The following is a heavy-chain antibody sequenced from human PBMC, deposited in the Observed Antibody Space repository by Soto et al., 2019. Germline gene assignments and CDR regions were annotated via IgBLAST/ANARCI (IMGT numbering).Heavy chain of an antibody. D-gene: IGHD7-27*01. CDR2: IYYSGST. J-gene: IGHJ3*02. Sequence: SGTLSLTCTVSGGSISSGGYYWSWIRQHPGKGLEWIGYIYYSGSTYYNPSLKSRVTISVDTSKNQFSLKLSSVTAADTAVYYCARDTGGSGYAFDIWGQGTMVTVSS. CDR1: GGSISSGGYY. CDR3: ARDTGGSGYAFDI. V-gene: IGHV4-31*03.